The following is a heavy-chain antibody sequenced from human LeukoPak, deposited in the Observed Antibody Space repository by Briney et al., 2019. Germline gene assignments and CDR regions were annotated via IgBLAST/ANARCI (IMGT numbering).Heavy chain of an antibody. V-gene: IGHV4-34*01. J-gene: IGHJ4*02. CDR3: ARGRGSSGYYRIFDY. D-gene: IGHD3-22*01. Sequence: SETLSLTCAVYGGSFSGYYWSWIRQPPGKGLEWIGEINHSGSTNYNPSLKSRVTISVDTSKNQLSLKLSSVTAADTAVYYCARGRGSSGYYRIFDYWGQGTLVTVSS. CDR2: INHSGST. CDR1: GGSFSGYY.